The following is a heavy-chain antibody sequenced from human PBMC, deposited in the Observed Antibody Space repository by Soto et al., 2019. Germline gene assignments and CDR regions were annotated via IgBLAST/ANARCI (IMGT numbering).Heavy chain of an antibody. CDR3: AKEKLITTYDFWSGYSNYYFDY. D-gene: IGHD3-3*01. CDR2: ISYDGSNK. V-gene: IGHV3-30*18. Sequence: GGSLRLSCAASGFTFSSYGMHWVRQAPGKGLEWVAVISYDGSNKYYADSVKGRFTISRDNSKNTLYLQMNSLRAEDTAVYYCAKEKLITTYDFWSGYSNYYFDYWGQGTLVTVSS. J-gene: IGHJ4*02. CDR1: GFTFSSYG.